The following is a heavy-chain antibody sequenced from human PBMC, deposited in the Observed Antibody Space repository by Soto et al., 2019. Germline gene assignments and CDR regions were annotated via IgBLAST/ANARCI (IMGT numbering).Heavy chain of an antibody. CDR2: IYNTGST. CDR3: ARGYCSSNSCQNWFDS. V-gene: IGHV4-31*03. D-gene: IGHD2-2*01. CDR1: GGSISSGGLY. Sequence: SETLSLTCTVSGGSISSGGLYWSWIRQHPGKGLEWIGYIYNTGSTYYNPSLKSRVTISVDTSKNQISLKLSSVTAADTAVYYCARGYCSSNSCQNWFDSWGQGTLVTVSS. J-gene: IGHJ5*01.